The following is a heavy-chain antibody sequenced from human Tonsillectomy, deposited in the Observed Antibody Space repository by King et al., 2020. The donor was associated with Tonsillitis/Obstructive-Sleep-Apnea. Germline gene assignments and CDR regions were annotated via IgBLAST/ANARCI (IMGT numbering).Heavy chain of an antibody. J-gene: IGHJ3*02. CDR2: ISYDGSNK. Sequence: VQLVESGGGVVQPWRSLRLSCAASGFTFRSYSMHWVRQAPGKGLAWVAVISYDGSNKYYADSVKGRFTISRDNSKNTLYLQMNSLRAEDTAVYYCARGYDDAFDIWGQGTMVPVSS. CDR1: GFTFRSYS. CDR3: ARGYDDAFDI. V-gene: IGHV3-30*01. D-gene: IGHD1-1*01.